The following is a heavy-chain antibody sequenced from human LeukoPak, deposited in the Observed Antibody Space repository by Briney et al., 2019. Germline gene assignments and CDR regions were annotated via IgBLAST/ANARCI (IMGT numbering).Heavy chain of an antibody. CDR2: ISYDGSNK. CDR1: GFTFSSYA. Sequence: GGSLRLSCAASGFTFSSYAMHWVRQAPGKGLEWVAVISYDGSNKYYADSVKGRFTISRDNSKNTLYLQMNSQRAEDTAVYYCARDIAVADPNWFDPWGQGTLVTVSS. V-gene: IGHV3-30-3*01. D-gene: IGHD6-19*01. CDR3: ARDIAVADPNWFDP. J-gene: IGHJ5*02.